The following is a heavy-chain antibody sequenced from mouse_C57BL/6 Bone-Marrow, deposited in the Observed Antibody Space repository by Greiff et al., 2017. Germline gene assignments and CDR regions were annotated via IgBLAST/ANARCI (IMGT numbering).Heavy chain of an antibody. CDR2: INPSSGYT. CDR3: ARGSSNYSWFAY. CDR1: GYTFTSYW. V-gene: IGHV1-7*01. J-gene: IGHJ3*01. D-gene: IGHD2-5*01. Sequence: QVQLKQSGAELAKPGASVKLSCKASGYTFTSYWMHWVKQRPGQGLEWIGYINPSSGYTKYNQKFKDKATLPADKSSSTAYMQLSSLTYEDSAVYYCARGSSNYSWFAYWGQGTGVTVSA.